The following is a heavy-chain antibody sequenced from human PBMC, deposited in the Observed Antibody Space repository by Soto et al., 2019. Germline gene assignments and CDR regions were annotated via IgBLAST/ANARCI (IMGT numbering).Heavy chain of an antibody. CDR3: VKEWLDRGGTFDV. D-gene: IGHD6-19*01. CDR2: ISWGGRNK. V-gene: IGHV3-30*04. CDR1: GFTFNSYS. Sequence: QLQVVESGGGVVQPGRSLRLVCAASGFTFNSYSMHWVRQAPGKGLEWVGVISWGGRNKQYGDPVKGRFTISRDNSKNTVYLEMNSLRIDDTAVYYCVKEWLDRGGTFDVWGQGTMVSVSS. J-gene: IGHJ3*01.